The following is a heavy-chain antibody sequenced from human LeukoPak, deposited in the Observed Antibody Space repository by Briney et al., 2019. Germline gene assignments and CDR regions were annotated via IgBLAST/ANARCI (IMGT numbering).Heavy chain of an antibody. CDR1: GGTFSSYA. J-gene: IGHJ4*02. Sequence: GASVKVSCKASGGTFSSYAISWVRQAPGQGLEWMGRIIPILGIANYAQKFQGRVTITADKSTSTAYMELSSLRSEDTAVYYCARLFWNYYDSSGSRWGQGTLVTVSS. CDR3: ARLFWNYYDSSGSR. V-gene: IGHV1-69*04. CDR2: IIPILGIA. D-gene: IGHD3-22*01.